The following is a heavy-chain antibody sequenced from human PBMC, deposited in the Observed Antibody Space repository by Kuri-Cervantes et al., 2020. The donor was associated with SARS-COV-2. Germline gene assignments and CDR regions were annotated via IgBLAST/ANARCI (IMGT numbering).Heavy chain of an antibody. CDR3: AKFYRDIVVVPAARGFYFDY. J-gene: IGHJ4*02. CDR2: ISGSGGST. CDR1: GSSFSSYA. V-gene: IGHV3-23*01. Sequence: GGSLRLSCAASGSSFSSYAMSWVRQAPGKGLEWVSAISGSGGSTYYADSVKGRFTISRDNSKNTLYLQMNSLRAEDTAVYYCAKFYRDIVVVPAARGFYFDYWGQGTLVTVSS. D-gene: IGHD2-2*01.